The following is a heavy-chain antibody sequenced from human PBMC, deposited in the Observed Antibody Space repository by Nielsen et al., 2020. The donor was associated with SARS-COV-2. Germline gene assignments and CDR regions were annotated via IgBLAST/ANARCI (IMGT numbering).Heavy chain of an antibody. Sequence: WLRQPPGKGLEWVSAISGSGGSTYYADSVKGRFTISRDNSKNTLYLQMNSLRAEDTAVYYCAKALPIAARGYYYYGMDVWGQGTTVTVSS. D-gene: IGHD6-6*01. CDR3: AKALPIAARGYYYYGMDV. V-gene: IGHV3-23*01. CDR2: ISGSGGST. J-gene: IGHJ6*02.